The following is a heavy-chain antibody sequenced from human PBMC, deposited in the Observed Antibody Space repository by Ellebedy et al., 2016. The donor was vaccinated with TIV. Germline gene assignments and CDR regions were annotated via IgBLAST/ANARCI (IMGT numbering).Heavy chain of an antibody. CDR1: GGTFSSYA. J-gene: IGHJ6*02. Sequence: SVKVSXXASGGTFSSYAISWVRQAPGQGLEWMGGIIPIFGTANYAQKFQGRVTITADESTSTAYMELSSLRSEDTAVYYCARGARQYGDYLGDYYYYGMDVWGQGTTVTVSS. CDR3: ARGARQYGDYLGDYYYYGMDV. CDR2: IIPIFGTA. D-gene: IGHD4-17*01. V-gene: IGHV1-69*13.